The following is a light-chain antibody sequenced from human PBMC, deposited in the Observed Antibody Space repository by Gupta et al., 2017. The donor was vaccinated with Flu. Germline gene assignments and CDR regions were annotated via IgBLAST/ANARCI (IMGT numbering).Light chain of an antibody. CDR1: YSNIETNY. CDR2: RNI. Sequence: SVLTQPPSASATPGQRVTISCSGGYSNIETNYVSWFQQLPGTAPKLLIYRNIRRPSGVPDRFSGSTSGTSASLAISGLRAEDEADYYCGTWDDTRNNWVFGGGTRRTVL. J-gene: IGLJ3*02. V-gene: IGLV1-47*01. CDR3: GTWDDTRNNWV.